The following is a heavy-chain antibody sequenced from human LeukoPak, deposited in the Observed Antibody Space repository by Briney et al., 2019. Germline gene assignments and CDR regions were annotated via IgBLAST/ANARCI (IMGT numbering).Heavy chain of an antibody. CDR1: GFTFSSYS. Sequence: GGSLRLSCAVSGFTFSSYSMNWVSQAPGKGLEWVSSISSSSSYIYYADSVKGRFTISRDNAKNSLYLQMNSLRAEDTAVYYCARERGYSGYDSLAIDQWGQGTLVTVSS. V-gene: IGHV3-21*01. D-gene: IGHD5-12*01. J-gene: IGHJ4*02. CDR2: ISSSSSYI. CDR3: ARERGYSGYDSLAIDQ.